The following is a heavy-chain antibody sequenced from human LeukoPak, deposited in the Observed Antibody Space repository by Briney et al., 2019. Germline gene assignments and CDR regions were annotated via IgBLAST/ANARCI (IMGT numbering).Heavy chain of an antibody. J-gene: IGHJ4*02. V-gene: IGHV5-51*01. Sequence: GESLKISCKSSGYTFPNYWIGWVRQMPGKGLEYMGIIYPGDSETIYSPSFQGQVTISADKSITPAYLQWSSLKASDSGRYYCARFLDYGDHLGYFDNWGQGALVTVSS. D-gene: IGHD4/OR15-4a*01. CDR3: ARFLDYGDHLGYFDN. CDR1: GYTFPNYW. CDR2: IYPGDSET.